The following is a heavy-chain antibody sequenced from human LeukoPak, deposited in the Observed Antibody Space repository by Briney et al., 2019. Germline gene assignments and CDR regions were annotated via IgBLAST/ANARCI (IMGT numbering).Heavy chain of an antibody. CDR1: GFTFTTYS. CDR2: ISSSSSYI. J-gene: IGHJ4*02. V-gene: IGHV3-21*01. Sequence: GGCLRLSCAASGFTFTTYSMNWVRQAPGKGLEWVSSISSSSSYIYYADSVKGRFTISRDNAKNSLYLQMNSLRAEDTAVYYCARDYGAPLSMMPYFDYWGQGTLVTVSS. CDR3: ARDYGAPLSMMPYFDY. D-gene: IGHD2-2*01.